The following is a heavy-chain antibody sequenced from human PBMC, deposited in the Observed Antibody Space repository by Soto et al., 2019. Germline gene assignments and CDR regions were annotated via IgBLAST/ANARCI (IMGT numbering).Heavy chain of an antibody. CDR2: ISSGATT. D-gene: IGHD6-19*01. V-gene: IGHV3-23*01. J-gene: IGHJ4*02. CDR3: AKRNSSGWYYFDY. Sequence: GSLRLSCAASGFTFSSYAMTWVRQAPGKGLEWVSTISSGATTKYADSVKGRFTISRDNSKNTVSLQLKSLRAEDTAVYYCAKRNSSGWYYFDYWAQGTLVTVSS. CDR1: GFTFSSYA.